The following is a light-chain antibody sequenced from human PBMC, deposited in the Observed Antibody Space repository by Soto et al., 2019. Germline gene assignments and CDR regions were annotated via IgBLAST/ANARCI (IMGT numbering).Light chain of an antibody. CDR3: NSYTTTSAVI. V-gene: IGLV2-14*01. Sequence: QSVLNQPASVSGSPGQSITISCTGTSSDIGRYNYVSWYQQHPGMAPQLLIYEVSDRPSGVSNRFSGSKSGNTASLTISGLQAEDEADYFCNSYTTTSAVIFGGGTKLTVL. CDR1: SSDIGRYNY. J-gene: IGLJ2*01. CDR2: EVS.